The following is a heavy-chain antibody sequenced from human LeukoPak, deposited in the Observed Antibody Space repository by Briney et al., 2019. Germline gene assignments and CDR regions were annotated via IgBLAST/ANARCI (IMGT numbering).Heavy chain of an antibody. CDR1: GFTVSSNY. CDR3: ARDGGGLAYYYGMDV. V-gene: IGHV3-53*04. Sequence: GGSLRLSCAASGFTVSSNYMSWVRQAPGKGLEWVSVIYSGGSTYYADSVKGRFTISRHNSKNTLYLQMNSLRAEDTAVYYCARDGGGLAYYYGMDVLGQGTTVTVSS. CDR2: IYSGGST. D-gene: IGHD2-15*01. J-gene: IGHJ6*02.